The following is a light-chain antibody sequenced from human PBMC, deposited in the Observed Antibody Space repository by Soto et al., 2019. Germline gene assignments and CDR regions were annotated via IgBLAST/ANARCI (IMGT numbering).Light chain of an antibody. CDR3: QQRSNWPGT. V-gene: IGKV3-11*01. J-gene: IGKJ1*01. Sequence: EIVLTQSPATLSLSPGERATLSCRASQSVSSYFAWYQQKPGQAPRLLIYDASNRATGIPARFSGSGSGTDFTLTLSSLEPEDFAVYYCQQRSNWPGTFGQGTKVEIK. CDR2: DAS. CDR1: QSVSSY.